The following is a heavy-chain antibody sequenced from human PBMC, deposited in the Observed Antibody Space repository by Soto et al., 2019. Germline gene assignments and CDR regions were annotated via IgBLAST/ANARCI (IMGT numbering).Heavy chain of an antibody. CDR2: IYRGLAT. D-gene: IGHD6-25*01. CDR1: GFTVSNTY. CDR3: ARDRSDSSRADSFDI. V-gene: IGHV3-53*01. J-gene: IGHJ3*02. Sequence: EVQLVESGGGLIQPGGSLRLSCAVSGFTVSNTYMSWVRQAPGKGLEWISVIYRGLATYYADSVKGRFTIPRDDSRNTVYLQMNSLTTEDTAVYFCARDRSDSSRADSFDIWGQGTMVTVSS.